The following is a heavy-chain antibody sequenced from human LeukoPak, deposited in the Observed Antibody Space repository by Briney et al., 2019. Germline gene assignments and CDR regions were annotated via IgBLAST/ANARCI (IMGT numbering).Heavy chain of an antibody. CDR1: GFTFRSYW. V-gene: IGHV3-74*01. CDR3: ARAPSEIGGYYPEYFRH. CDR2: IKSDGST. Sequence: GGSLRLSCAASGFTFRSYWMHWVRQAPGKGLVWVSRIKSDGSTNYADSVKGRFTISRDNAKNTVSPQMNSLRAEDTGVYYCARAPSEIGGYYPEYFRHWGQGTLVTVSS. J-gene: IGHJ1*01. D-gene: IGHD3-22*01.